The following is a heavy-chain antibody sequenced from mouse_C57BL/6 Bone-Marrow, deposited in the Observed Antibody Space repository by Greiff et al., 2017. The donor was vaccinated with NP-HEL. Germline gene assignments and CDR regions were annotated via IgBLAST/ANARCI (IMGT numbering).Heavy chain of an antibody. J-gene: IGHJ4*01. D-gene: IGHD2-5*01. V-gene: IGHV5-6*02. CDR2: ISSGGSYT. CDR1: GFTFSSYG. Sequence: DVKLVESGGDLVKPGGSLKLSCAASGFTFSSYGMSWVRQTPDKRLEWVATISSGGSYTYYPDSVKGRFTISRDNAKNTLYLQMSSLKSEDTAMYYCARALYYSNGPWGQGTSVTVSS. CDR3: ARALYYSNGP.